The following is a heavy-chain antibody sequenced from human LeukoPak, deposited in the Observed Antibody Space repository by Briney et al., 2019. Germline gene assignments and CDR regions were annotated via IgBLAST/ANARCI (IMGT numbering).Heavy chain of an antibody. CDR3: ARGPSITMVRGGQWYYYMDV. D-gene: IGHD3-10*01. CDR2: INPSGGST. Sequence: ASVNVSCTPSVYTFTSYYIHWVRQTPRQGLEWMGLINPSGGSTNYAQKFQGRVTMTRDTSTSTVYMELSSLRSEDTAVYYCARGPSITMVRGGQWYYYMDVWGKGPTVSISS. CDR1: VYTFTSYY. J-gene: IGHJ6*03. V-gene: IGHV1-46*01.